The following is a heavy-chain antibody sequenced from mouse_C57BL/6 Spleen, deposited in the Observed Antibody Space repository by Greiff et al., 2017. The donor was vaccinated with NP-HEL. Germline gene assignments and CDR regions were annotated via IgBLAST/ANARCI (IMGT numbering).Heavy chain of an antibody. J-gene: IGHJ4*01. V-gene: IGHV1-76*01. CDR2: IYPGRGNT. CDR1: GYTFTDYY. CDR3: ARDDYDGPHYYAMDY. D-gene: IGHD2-4*01. Sequence: VQLQQSGAELVRPGASVKLSCKASGYTFTDYYINWVKQRPGQGLEWIARIYPGRGNTYYNEKFKGKATLTAEKSSSTAYMQHSSLTSADSADYFCARDDYDGPHYYAMDYWGQGTSVTVSS.